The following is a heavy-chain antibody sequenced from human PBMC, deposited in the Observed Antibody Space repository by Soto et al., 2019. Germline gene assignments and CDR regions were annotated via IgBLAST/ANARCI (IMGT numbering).Heavy chain of an antibody. V-gene: IGHV6-1*01. J-gene: IGHJ5*02. CDR3: ARENTDIVAPEGFDP. Sequence: PSQTLSLTCAISVDIVSSNSAAWNCIRQSPSRGLEWLGRTYYRSKWYNDYAVSVKSRITINPDTSKNQFSLQLNSVTPEDTAVYYCARENTDIVAPEGFDPWGQGTLVTVSS. D-gene: IGHD5-12*01. CDR2: TYYRSKWYN. CDR1: VDIVSSNSAA.